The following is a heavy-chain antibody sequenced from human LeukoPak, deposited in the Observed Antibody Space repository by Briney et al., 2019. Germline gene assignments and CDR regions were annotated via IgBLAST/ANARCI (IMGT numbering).Heavy chain of an antibody. J-gene: IGHJ4*02. Sequence: GGSLRLSCAASGFTFSSYSMNWVRQAPGKGLEWVSAILGSGVTTYYADSVKGRFTVSRDNSKSTLYLQMNTLRAEDTALYYCAKWGDYDVLTGYYVPDYWGQGTLVTVSS. CDR2: ILGSGVTT. CDR1: GFTFSSYS. CDR3: AKWGDYDVLTGYYVPDY. D-gene: IGHD3-9*01. V-gene: IGHV3-23*01.